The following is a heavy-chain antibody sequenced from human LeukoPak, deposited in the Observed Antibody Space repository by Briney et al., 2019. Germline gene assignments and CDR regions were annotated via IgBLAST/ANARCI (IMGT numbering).Heavy chain of an antibody. CDR3: AKDQWLLDY. J-gene: IGHJ4*02. Sequence: GGSLRLSCAASGFTFSSYGMHWVRQAPGKGLEWVTAISYDGSNKDYADSVKGRFTISRDNSKNTLYLQMNRLRAEDTAVYYCAKDQWLLDYWGQGTLVTVSS. CDR1: GFTFSSYG. CDR2: ISYDGSNK. D-gene: IGHD6-19*01. V-gene: IGHV3-30*18.